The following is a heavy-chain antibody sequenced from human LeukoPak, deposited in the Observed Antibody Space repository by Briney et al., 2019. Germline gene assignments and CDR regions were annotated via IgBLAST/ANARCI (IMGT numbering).Heavy chain of an antibody. J-gene: IGHJ3*02. CDR2: ISAYNGNT. CDR1: GYTFTSYG. CDR3: AREASTMIVAPTDAFDI. V-gene: IGHV1-18*01. Sequence: ASVKVSCKASGYTFTSYGISWVRQAPGQGPEWVGWISAYNGNTNYAQKLQGRVTMTTDTSTSTAYMELRSLRSDDTAVYYCAREASTMIVAPTDAFDIWGQGTMVTVSS. D-gene: IGHD3-22*01.